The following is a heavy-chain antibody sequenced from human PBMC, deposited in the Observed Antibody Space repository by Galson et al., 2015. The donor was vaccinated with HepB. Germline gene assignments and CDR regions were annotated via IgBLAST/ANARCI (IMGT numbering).Heavy chain of an antibody. CDR1: GFNFNRYG. CDR3: ARGDVGYRSSSASLHY. Sequence: SLRLSCAASGFNFNRYGMHWVRQAPGKGLEWVAAISYDGSKKKYGDSVKGRFTISRDSPKNTVDLQVNSLRDEDTAVYYCARGDVGYRSSSASLHYYGQGTRVTVSA. D-gene: IGHD6-6*01. CDR2: ISYDGSKK. J-gene: IGHJ4*02. V-gene: IGHV3-33*05.